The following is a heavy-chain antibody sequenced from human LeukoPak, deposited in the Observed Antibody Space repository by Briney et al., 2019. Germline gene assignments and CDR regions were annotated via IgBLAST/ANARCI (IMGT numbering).Heavy chain of an antibody. Sequence: SETLSLTCTVSGGSISSGGYSWSWIRQPPGKGLEWIGFIYHSGSTYYNPSLKSRITISVDRSKNQFSLKLSSVTAADTAVYYCARGAYGSGSYFFDYWGQGTLVTVSS. J-gene: IGHJ4*02. V-gene: IGHV4-30-2*01. D-gene: IGHD3-10*01. CDR1: GGSISSGGYS. CDR3: ARGAYGSGSYFFDY. CDR2: IYHSGST.